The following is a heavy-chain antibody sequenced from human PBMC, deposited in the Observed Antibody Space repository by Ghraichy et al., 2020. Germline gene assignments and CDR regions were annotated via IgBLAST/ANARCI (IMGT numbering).Heavy chain of an antibody. CDR1: GGSIRNNDYY. D-gene: IGHD3-9*01. CDR3: AKGYYDINTKYPKNFDL. V-gene: IGHV4-39*01. CDR2: LHYSGKS. Sequence: SETLSLTCTVSGGSIRNNDYYWGWIRQPPGKGLEWIGSLHYSGKSYYNPSLKNRVTGSVDTSNQQFFLRLRSVTAADTAVYYCAKGYYDINTKYPKNFDLWGPGALVTVSS. J-gene: IGHJ4*02.